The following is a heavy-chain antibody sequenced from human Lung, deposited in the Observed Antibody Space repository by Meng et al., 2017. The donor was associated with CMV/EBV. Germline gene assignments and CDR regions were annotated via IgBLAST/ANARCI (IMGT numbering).Heavy chain of an antibody. Sequence: SXXVSCKASGGTFNSYVIYWVRQAPGQGLEWMGGITPISATVNYAQRFQGRVTLTTDESTNTAYMELTGLRSDDTAVYFCARWSISIHHWGQGTLVTVSS. CDR2: ITPISATV. J-gene: IGHJ1*01. CDR1: GGTFNSYV. D-gene: IGHD3-3*02. CDR3: ARWSISIHH. V-gene: IGHV1-69*05.